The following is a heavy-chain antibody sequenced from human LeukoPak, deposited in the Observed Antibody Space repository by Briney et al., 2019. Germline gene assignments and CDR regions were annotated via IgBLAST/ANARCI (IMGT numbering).Heavy chain of an antibody. J-gene: IGHJ6*03. CDR3: TRDGDTVLTRGYYYYMDV. CDR1: GFTFSDYY. CDR2: ISNSGSTI. Sequence: GGSLRLSCAASGFTFSDYYMSWIRQAPGKGLEWVSYISNSGSTIYYADSVKGRFTISRDNTKNSLYLQMDSLRAEDTAVYYCTRDGDTVLTRGYYYYMDVWGKGTTVTVSS. D-gene: IGHD3-10*01. V-gene: IGHV3-11*04.